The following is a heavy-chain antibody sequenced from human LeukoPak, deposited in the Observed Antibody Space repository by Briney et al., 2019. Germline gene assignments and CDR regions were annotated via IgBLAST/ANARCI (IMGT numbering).Heavy chain of an antibody. V-gene: IGHV3-48*01. D-gene: IGHD5-18*01. CDR1: GFTFSTYG. J-gene: IGHJ5*02. Sequence: GGSLRLSCATSGFTFSTYGMHWVRQAPGKGLEWVSYISGSSTSIYHADSVKGRFTISRDNAKNSLYLQMNSLRAEDTAVYYCARDVGYRSWFDPWGQGTLVIVPS. CDR3: ARDVGYRSWFDP. CDR2: ISGSSTSI.